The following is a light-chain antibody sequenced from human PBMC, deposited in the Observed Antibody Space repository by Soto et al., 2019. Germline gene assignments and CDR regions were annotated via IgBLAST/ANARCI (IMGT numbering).Light chain of an antibody. V-gene: IGKV3-15*01. CDR2: GAS. J-gene: IGKJ1*01. CDR1: QSVSSN. Sequence: EIVMTQSPATLSVSPGERATLSCRASQSVSSNLAWYQQKPGQAPRLLIYGASTRATGVPARFSGSGSGTEFILTVSSLQSEDVAVYYCQQYNNWPRTFGQGTKVEIK. CDR3: QQYNNWPRT.